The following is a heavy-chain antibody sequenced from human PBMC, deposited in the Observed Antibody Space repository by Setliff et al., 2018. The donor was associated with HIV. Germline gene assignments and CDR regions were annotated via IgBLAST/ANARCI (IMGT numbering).Heavy chain of an antibody. CDR1: GFTFSSYS. J-gene: IGHJ4*02. CDR3: AKVGA. CDR2: ISSSSSYT. Sequence: GGSLRLSCAASGFTFSSYSMNWVRQAPGKGLEWVSYISSSSSYTHYADSVRGRFTISRDNSKNTLYLQMNSLRAEDTAVYYCAKVGAWGQGTLVTVSS. V-gene: IGHV3-21*04.